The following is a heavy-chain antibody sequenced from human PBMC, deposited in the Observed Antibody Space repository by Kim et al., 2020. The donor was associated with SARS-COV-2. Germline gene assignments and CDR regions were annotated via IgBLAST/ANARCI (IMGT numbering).Heavy chain of an antibody. CDR1: GGSFSGYY. Sequence: SETLSLTCAVYGGSFSGYYWSWIRQPPGKGLEWIGEINHSGSTNYNPSLKSRVTISVDTSKNQFSLKLSSVTAADTAVYYCASGFSSSWYIVYWGQGTLV. CDR2: INHSGST. D-gene: IGHD6-13*01. J-gene: IGHJ4*02. CDR3: ASGFSSSWYIVY. V-gene: IGHV4-34*01.